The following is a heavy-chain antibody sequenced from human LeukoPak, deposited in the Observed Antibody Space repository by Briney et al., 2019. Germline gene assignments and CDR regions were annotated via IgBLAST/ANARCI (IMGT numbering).Heavy chain of an antibody. V-gene: IGHV3-11*01. D-gene: IGHD1-26*01. Sequence: GGSLRLSCAASGFTFSDYYMSWIRQAPGKGLEWVSYISSSGSTIYYADSVKGRFTISRDNSKNTLYLQMNSLRAEDTAVYYCAKDRRVGAPSFDYWGQGTLVTVSS. CDR1: GFTFSDYY. CDR2: ISSSGSTI. CDR3: AKDRRVGAPSFDY. J-gene: IGHJ4*02.